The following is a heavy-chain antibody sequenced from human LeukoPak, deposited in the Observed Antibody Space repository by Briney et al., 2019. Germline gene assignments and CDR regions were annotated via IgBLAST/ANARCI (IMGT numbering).Heavy chain of an antibody. CDR2: ISSSSSTI. J-gene: IGHJ4*02. V-gene: IGHV3-48*01. Sequence: GASLRLSCAASGFTFNRYSMNWVRQAPGKGLEWVSYISSSSSTISYADSVKGRFTISRDNAENSLYLQMNSLRAEDTAVYYCARAGDFSFKDWGQGTLVTVSS. D-gene: IGHD3-3*01. CDR1: GFTFNRYS. CDR3: ARAGDFSFKD.